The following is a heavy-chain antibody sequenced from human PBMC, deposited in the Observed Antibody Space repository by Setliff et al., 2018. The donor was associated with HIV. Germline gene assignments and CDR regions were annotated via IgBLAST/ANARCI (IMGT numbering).Heavy chain of an antibody. CDR1: GYTFTKFD. D-gene: IGHD1-7*01. J-gene: IGHJ3*02. V-gene: IGHV1-8*01. Sequence: ASVKVSCKASGYTFTKFDINWVRQATGQGLEWRGRMNPNSGNTGFAQKFQGRVTMTRNTSISTAYMELRGLRSEDTAVYFCAADPQTGTTSYDAFDIWGQGTVVTVSS. CDR3: AADPQTGTTSYDAFDI. CDR2: MNPNSGNT.